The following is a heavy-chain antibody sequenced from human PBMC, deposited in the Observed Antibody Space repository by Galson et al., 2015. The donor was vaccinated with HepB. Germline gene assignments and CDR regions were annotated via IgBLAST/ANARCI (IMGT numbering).Heavy chain of an antibody. CDR3: AREGRQDVVVPAASGLSYFDL. Sequence: SVKVSCKASGGTFSSYAISWVRQAPGQGLEWMGGIIPIFGTANYAQKFQGRVTITADESTSTAYMELSSLRSEDTAVYYCAREGRQDVVVPAASGLSYFDLWGRGTLVTVSS. CDR2: IIPIFGTA. CDR1: GGTFSSYA. V-gene: IGHV1-69*13. D-gene: IGHD2-2*01. J-gene: IGHJ2*01.